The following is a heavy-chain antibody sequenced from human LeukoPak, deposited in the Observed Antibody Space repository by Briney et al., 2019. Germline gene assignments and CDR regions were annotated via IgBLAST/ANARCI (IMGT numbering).Heavy chain of an antibody. CDR2: ISGSSSYI. V-gene: IGHV3-21*01. CDR3: AFYYYYGMDV. CDR1: GFTFSSYG. J-gene: IGHJ6*02. Sequence: GGSLRLSCAASGFTFSSYGMSWVRQAPGKGLEWVSSISGSSSYIYYADSVKGRFTISRDNTKKSLYLQMSSLRAEDTAVYYCAFYYYYGMDVWGQGTTVTVSS.